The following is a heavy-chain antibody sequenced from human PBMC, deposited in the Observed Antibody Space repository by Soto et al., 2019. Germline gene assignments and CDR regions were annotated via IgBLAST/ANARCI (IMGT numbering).Heavy chain of an antibody. J-gene: IGHJ6*02. CDR3: GRGHVVVTANYYYYGMDV. CDR2: TRNKANSYTT. V-gene: IGHV3-72*01. Sequence: EVQLVESGGGLVQPGGSLRLSCAASGFTFSDHYMDWVRQAPGKGLEWVGRTRNKANSYTTEYAASVKGRFTISRDDSNYPQHQKMNRLTTEDAAEYYCGRGHVVVTANYYYYGMDVWGQGTTVTVSS. D-gene: IGHD2-21*02. CDR1: GFTFSDHY.